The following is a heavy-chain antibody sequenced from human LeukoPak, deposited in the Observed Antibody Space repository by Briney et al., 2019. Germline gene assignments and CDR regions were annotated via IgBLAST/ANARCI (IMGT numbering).Heavy chain of an antibody. CDR2: INHSGST. CDR1: GGSFSGYY. J-gene: IGHJ3*02. D-gene: IGHD3-22*01. V-gene: IGHV4-34*01. CDR3: ARHRPLTMIVVVINAFDI. Sequence: SETLSLTCAVYGGSFSGYYWSWIRQPPGKGPEWIGEINHSGSTNYNPSLKSRVTISVDTSKNQFSLKLSSVTAADTAVYYCARHRPLTMIVVVINAFDIWGQGTMVTASS.